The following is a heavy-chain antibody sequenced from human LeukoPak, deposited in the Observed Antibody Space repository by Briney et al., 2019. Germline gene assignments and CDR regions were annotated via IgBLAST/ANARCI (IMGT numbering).Heavy chain of an antibody. J-gene: IGHJ6*02. CDR3: AREEAYYYGSGSYSLYYYYYGMDV. V-gene: IGHV3-66*01. CDR1: GFTVSSNY. CDR2: IYSGGST. D-gene: IGHD3-10*01. Sequence: GGSLRLSCAASGFTVSSNYMSWVRQAPGKGLEWVSVIYSGGSTYYADSVKGRFTISRDNPKNTLYLQMNSLRAEDTAVYYCAREEAYYYGSGSYSLYYYYYGMDVWGQGTTVTVSS.